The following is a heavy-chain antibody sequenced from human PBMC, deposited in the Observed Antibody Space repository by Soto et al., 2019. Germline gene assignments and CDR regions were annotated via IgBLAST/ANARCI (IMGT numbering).Heavy chain of an antibody. Sequence: SETLSLTCNVSGGSISNYYWTWVRQSPEKGLEWIGYMYYNGNINYNPSLKSRVTISIDTSKNQFSLTLKSVTAADTAVYYCASGGNWFDPWGQGGLVTVSS. J-gene: IGHJ5*02. V-gene: IGHV4-59*01. D-gene: IGHD3-16*01. CDR1: GGSISNYY. CDR3: ASGGNWFDP. CDR2: MYYNGNI.